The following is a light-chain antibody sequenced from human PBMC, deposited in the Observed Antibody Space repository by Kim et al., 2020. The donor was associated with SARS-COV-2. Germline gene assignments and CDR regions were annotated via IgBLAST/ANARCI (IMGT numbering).Light chain of an antibody. CDR1: QDIGNN. CDR2: AAS. Sequence: ATGGDMVTMICRASQDIGNNLAWFQQKPGKAPKSLIYAASSVQSGGPPNFSGSGYETDFSLTISSLHPEDFATYYCQQYNNYPRSFGGGTKVDI. J-gene: IGKJ4*01. CDR3: QQYNNYPRS. V-gene: IGKV1-16*02.